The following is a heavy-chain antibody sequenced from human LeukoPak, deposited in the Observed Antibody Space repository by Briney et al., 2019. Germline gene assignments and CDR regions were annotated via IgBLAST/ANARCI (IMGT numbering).Heavy chain of an antibody. Sequence: GGSLRLSCAASGFTASNYAMGWVRQAPGRGLEWVSSISSSSSYIYYADSVKGRFTISRDNAKNSLYLQMNSLRAEDTAVYYCAREGPAGDLDYWGQGTLVTVSS. CDR3: AREGPAGDLDY. V-gene: IGHV3-21*01. CDR2: ISSSSSYI. CDR1: GFTASNYA. J-gene: IGHJ4*02. D-gene: IGHD2-2*01.